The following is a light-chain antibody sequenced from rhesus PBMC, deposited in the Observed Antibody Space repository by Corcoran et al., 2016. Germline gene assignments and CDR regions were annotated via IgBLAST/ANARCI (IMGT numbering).Light chain of an antibody. J-gene: IGKJ3*01. V-gene: IGKV1-74*01. Sequence: DIQLTQSPSPLSASVGDRGTISCRARENIYYYLHWYQQKPGKAPNLLVYRASTLQSGVPSRVSGSGSGTDFTRTISSLQPEDFATYYCQHDLSTPCTFGPGTKLDIK. CDR2: RAS. CDR1: ENIYYY. CDR3: QHDLSTPCT.